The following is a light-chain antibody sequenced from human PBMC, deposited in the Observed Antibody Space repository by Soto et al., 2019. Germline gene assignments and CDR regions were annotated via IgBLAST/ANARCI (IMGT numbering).Light chain of an antibody. CDR3: QQYHLWPWT. CDR1: ESIDSD. CDR2: GAS. J-gene: IGKJ1*01. V-gene: IGKV3-15*01. Sequence: IVITQSASTLSVSPGERATLSCRASESIDSDLAWFQQKPGQAPKLLISGASTRATGIPSRFSGSGSATEFSLTITSLQSEDFALYFCQQYHLWPWTFGQGTKVDIK.